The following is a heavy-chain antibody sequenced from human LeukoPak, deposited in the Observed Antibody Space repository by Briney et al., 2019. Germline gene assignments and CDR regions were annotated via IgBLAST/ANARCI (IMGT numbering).Heavy chain of an antibody. CDR2: IYPGDSDT. D-gene: IGHD2-15*01. CDR3: ARKPSYCSGGSCYDY. V-gene: IGHV5-51*01. Sequence: SGESLKISCKGSGYSFTSYWIGWVRQMPGKGLEWMGIIYPGDSDTRYSPSFQGQVTISADKSISTAYLQWSSLKASDTAMYYCARKPSYCSGGSCYDYWGQGTLVIVSS. J-gene: IGHJ4*02. CDR1: GYSFTSYW.